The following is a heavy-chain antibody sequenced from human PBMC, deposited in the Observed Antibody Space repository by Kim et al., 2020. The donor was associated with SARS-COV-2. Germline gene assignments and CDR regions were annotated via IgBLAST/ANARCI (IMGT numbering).Heavy chain of an antibody. CDR3: ASALGH. CDR2: TRGRT. D-gene: IGHD3-16*02. J-gene: IGHJ4*02. V-gene: IGHV4-4*07. Sequence: TRGRTNHNPSLQSRVTMSVDMSKNQFSLKLSSVTAADTAVYYCASALGHWGQGTLVTVSS.